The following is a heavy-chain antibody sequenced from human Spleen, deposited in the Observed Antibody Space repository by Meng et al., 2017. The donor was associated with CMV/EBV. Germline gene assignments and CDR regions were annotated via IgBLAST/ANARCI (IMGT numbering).Heavy chain of an antibody. CDR1: GFTFSNYG. CDR2: IWYDGTKK. Sequence: GGSLRLSCAASGFTFSNYGMHWVRQAPGKGPEWVAVIWYDGTKKHYAGFVEGRFTISRDNAKNSLYLQMNSLRAEDTAVYYCARGSRVTMIVVAPSGWGQGTLVTVSS. D-gene: IGHD3-22*01. CDR3: ARGSRVTMIVVAPSG. J-gene: IGHJ4*02. V-gene: IGHV3-33*01.